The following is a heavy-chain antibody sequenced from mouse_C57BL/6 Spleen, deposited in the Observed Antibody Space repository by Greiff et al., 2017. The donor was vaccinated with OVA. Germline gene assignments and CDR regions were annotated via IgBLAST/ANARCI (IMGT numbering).Heavy chain of an antibody. CDR2: IYPSDSET. CDR1: GYTFTSYW. J-gene: IGHJ2*01. V-gene: IGHV1-61*01. CDR3: ARRTNWDQYFDY. D-gene: IGHD4-1*01. Sequence: QVHVKQPGAELVRPGSSVKLSCKASGYTFTSYWMDWVKQRPGQGLEWIGNIYPSDSETHYNQKFKDKATLTVDKSSSTAYMQLSSLTSEDSAVYYCARRTNWDQYFDYWGQGTTLTVSS.